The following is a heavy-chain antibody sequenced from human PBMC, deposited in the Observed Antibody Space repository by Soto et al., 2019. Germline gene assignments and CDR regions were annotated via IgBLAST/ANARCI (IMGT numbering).Heavy chain of an antibody. D-gene: IGHD1-26*01. CDR2: ISWNSGSI. J-gene: IGHJ6*03. CDR1: GFTFDDYA. V-gene: IGHV3-9*01. Sequence: GGSLRLSCAASGFTFDDYAMHWVRQAPGKDLEWVSGISWNSGSIGYADSVKGRFTISRDNAKNSLYLQMNSLRAEDTALYYCAKDIEGGEGYYMDVWGKGTTVTVSS. CDR3: AKDIEGGEGYYMDV.